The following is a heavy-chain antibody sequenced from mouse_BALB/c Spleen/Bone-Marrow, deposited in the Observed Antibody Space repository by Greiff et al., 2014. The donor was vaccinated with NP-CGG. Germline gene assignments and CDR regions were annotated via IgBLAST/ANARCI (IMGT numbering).Heavy chain of an antibody. CDR2: INSNGGST. CDR1: GFTFSSYG. J-gene: IGHJ2*01. D-gene: IGHD4-1*01. CDR3: ARGLGFFDY. V-gene: IGHV5-6-3*01. Sequence: VQLQQSGGGLVQPGGSLKLSCAASGFTFSSYGMSWVRQTPDKRLELVATINSNGGSTYYPDSVKGRFTISRDNAKNTLYLQMSSLKSEDTAMYYCARGLGFFDYWGQGTTLTVSS.